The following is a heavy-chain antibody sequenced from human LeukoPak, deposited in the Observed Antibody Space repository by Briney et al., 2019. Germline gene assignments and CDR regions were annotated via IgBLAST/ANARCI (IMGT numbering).Heavy chain of an antibody. V-gene: IGHV3-30*03. D-gene: IGHD3-10*01. CDR1: GFTFDFYA. Sequence: WGSLTLSCPTSGFTFDFYALQWVDQAPGKGLEWVAVMSYDGRYRYYADSAKGRFTISRDNSKRTLYLAMSSLRPEDTALYYCARSELYYGSESYYHLDYWGHGTLVTVSS. CDR3: ARSELYYGSESYYHLDY. J-gene: IGHJ4*01. CDR2: MSYDGRYR.